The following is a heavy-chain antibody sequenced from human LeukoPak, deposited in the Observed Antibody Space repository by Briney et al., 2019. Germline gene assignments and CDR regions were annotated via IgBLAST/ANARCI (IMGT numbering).Heavy chain of an antibody. CDR3: ARTLVTATEYYFDY. V-gene: IGHV3-53*01. D-gene: IGHD2-21*02. J-gene: IGHJ4*02. CDR1: GFTVSSNY. Sequence: GGSLRLSCAASGFTVSSNYMSWVRQAPGEGLEWVSVIYSGGTTYYADSVKGRFTISRDNSKNTLYLQMNSLRAEDTAVYYCARTLVTATEYYFDYWGQGTLVTVSS. CDR2: IYSGGTT.